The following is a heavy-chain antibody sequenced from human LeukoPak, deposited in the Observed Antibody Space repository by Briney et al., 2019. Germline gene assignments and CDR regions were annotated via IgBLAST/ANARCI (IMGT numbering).Heavy chain of an antibody. CDR3: AKGMREGATTNFDY. V-gene: IGHV3-48*01. D-gene: IGHD1-26*01. J-gene: IGHJ4*02. CDR2: IDSFSSTI. Sequence: GGSLRLSCAASGFTFSTYSMNWVRQAPGKGLEWVSYIDSFSSTIYYTDSVKGRFTISRDNAKNSLYLQMNSLRAEDTALYYCAKGMREGATTNFDYWGQGTLVTVSS. CDR1: GFTFSTYS.